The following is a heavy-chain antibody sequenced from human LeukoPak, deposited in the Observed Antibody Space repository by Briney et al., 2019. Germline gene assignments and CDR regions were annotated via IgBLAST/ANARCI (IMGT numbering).Heavy chain of an antibody. J-gene: IGHJ4*02. V-gene: IGHV4-34*01. CDR3: ARGFRSSGSYNY. D-gene: IGHD3-10*01. Sequence: SETLSLTCAVYGGSFSGYYWSWIRQPPGKGLEWIGEINHSGSTNYNPSLKSRVTISVDTSKNQFSLKLSSVTAADTAVYYCARGFRSSGSYNYWGQGTLVTVSS. CDR1: GGSFSGYY. CDR2: INHSGST.